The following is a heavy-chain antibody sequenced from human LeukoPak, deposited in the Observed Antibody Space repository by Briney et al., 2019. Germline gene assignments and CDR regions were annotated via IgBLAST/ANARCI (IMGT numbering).Heavy chain of an antibody. CDR1: GFTFSSYG. CDR2: IWYDGSNK. Sequence: GGSLRLSCAASGFTFSSYGMPWVRQAPGKGLEWVAVIWYDGSNKYYADSVKGRFTISRDNSKNTLYLQMNSLRAEDTAVYYCARSHYDSKAFDIWGQGTMVTVSS. CDR3: ARSHYDSKAFDI. V-gene: IGHV3-33*01. J-gene: IGHJ3*02. D-gene: IGHD3-22*01.